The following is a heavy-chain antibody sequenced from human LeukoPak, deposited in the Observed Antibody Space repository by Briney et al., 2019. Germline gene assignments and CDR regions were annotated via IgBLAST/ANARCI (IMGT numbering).Heavy chain of an antibody. CDR3: ARDQPHLDSRFDEPMHDAFDI. CDR1: GGTFSSYA. V-gene: IGHV1-69*01. J-gene: IGHJ3*02. CDR2: IIPIFGTA. Sequence: GSSVKVSCKASGGTFSSYAISWVRQAPGQGLEWMGGIIPIFGTANYAQKFQGRVTITADESTSTAYMELSSLRSEDTAVYYCARDQPHLDSRFDEPMHDAFDIWGQGTMVTVSS. D-gene: IGHD3-22*01.